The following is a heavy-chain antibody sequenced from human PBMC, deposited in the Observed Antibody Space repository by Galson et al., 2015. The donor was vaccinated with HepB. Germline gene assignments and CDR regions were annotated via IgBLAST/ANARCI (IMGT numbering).Heavy chain of an antibody. Sequence: SVKVSCKAPGYTYPNHAMVWVRQAPGQRLECLRGTSTNTGNATYAQGFTGWFDFSLDPSVSTAYLQLSSLKADDTAVYYCARGGRTIWGSYRTTSTFDYWGQGSLVTVSS. CDR3: ARGGRTIWGSYRTTSTFDY. D-gene: IGHD3-16*02. V-gene: IGHV7-4-1*02. J-gene: IGHJ4*02. CDR1: GYTYPNHA. CDR2: TSTNTGNA.